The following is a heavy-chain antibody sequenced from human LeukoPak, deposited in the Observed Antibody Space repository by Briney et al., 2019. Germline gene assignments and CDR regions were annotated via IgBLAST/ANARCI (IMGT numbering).Heavy chain of an antibody. CDR2: LWYGGSNK. V-gene: IGHV3-30*02. Sequence: GGSLRLSCAASGFTFSSYGMHWVRQAPGKGLEWVAVLWYGGSNKYYADSVKGRFTISRDNSKNTLYLQMNSLRAEDTAVYYCAKQGPIHYYMDVWGKGTTVTVSS. CDR3: AKQGPIHYYMDV. J-gene: IGHJ6*03. CDR1: GFTFSSYG.